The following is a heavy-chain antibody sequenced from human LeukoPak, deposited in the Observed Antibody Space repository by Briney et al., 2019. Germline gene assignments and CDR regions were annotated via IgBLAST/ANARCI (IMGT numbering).Heavy chain of an antibody. D-gene: IGHD2-8*01. V-gene: IGHV3-33*08. Sequence: GGSLRLSCAASGFTFSSYAMPWVRQAPGKGLEWGAVIWYDGSNKYYEDSVKGRFTISRDNSKNMLYLQMNSLRAEDTAVYYCARTYCTNGVCYEFDYWGQGTLVTVSS. CDR1: GFTFSSYA. J-gene: IGHJ4*02. CDR2: IWYDGSNK. CDR3: ARTYCTNGVCYEFDY.